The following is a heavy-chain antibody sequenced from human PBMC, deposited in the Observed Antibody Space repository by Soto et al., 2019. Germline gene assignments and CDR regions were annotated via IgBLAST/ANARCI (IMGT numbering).Heavy chain of an antibody. CDR1: GDTFSFYT. D-gene: IGHD3-10*01. J-gene: IGHJ4*02. CDR3: AARYGSGYRAFDY. V-gene: IGHV1-69*02. CDR2: INPIVSMS. Sequence: QVQLVQSGTEVKKPGSSVKVSCKASGDTFSFYTINWVRQAPGLGLEWVGRINPIVSMSNYAQKFQGRVSMTADKSTSTASMELRSLRSDDTAMYFCAARYGSGYRAFDYWGQGALVIVSS.